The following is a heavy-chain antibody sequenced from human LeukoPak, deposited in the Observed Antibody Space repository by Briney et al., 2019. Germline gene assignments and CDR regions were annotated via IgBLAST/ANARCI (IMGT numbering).Heavy chain of an antibody. CDR1: GGSISSYY. Sequence: PSETLSLTCTVSGGSISSYYWSWIRQPPGKGLEWIGYIYYSGSTNYNPSLKSRVTISVDTSKNQFSLKLSSVTAAGTAVYYCARHARMRRLDYWGQGTLVTVSS. V-gene: IGHV4-59*08. CDR2: IYYSGST. CDR3: ARHARMRRLDY. D-gene: IGHD2-21*01. J-gene: IGHJ4*02.